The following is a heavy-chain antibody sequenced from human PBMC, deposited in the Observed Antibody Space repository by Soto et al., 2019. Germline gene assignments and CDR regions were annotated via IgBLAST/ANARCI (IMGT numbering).Heavy chain of an antibody. CDR3: ARDKESDRPRRIMITFSPDY. CDR2: IDPSDSQT. V-gene: IGHV5-10-1*01. CDR1: GYSFAGYW. D-gene: IGHD3-16*01. Sequence: GESLKISCKGSGYSFAGYWITWVRQKPGKGLEWMGRIDPSDSQTYYSPSFRGHVTISVTKSITTVFLQWSSLRAEDTAVYYCARDKESDRPRRIMITFSPDYWGQGTLVTVSS. J-gene: IGHJ4*02.